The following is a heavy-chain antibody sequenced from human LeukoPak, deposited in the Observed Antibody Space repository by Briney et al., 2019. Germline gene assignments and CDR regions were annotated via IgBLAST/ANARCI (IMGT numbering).Heavy chain of an antibody. CDR1: GGSLSDYY. CDR3: ARGLKHHDKSSGYYLYNFDC. Sequence: SETLSLTCAVQGGSLSDYYWSWIRQPPGKGLEWIGEINHGGSTNYNPSLKSRVSTSVDTSKNQFSLKLRSVTAADTAVYYCARGLKHHDKSSGYYLYNFDCWGQGSLVTVSS. D-gene: IGHD3-22*01. CDR2: INHGGST. V-gene: IGHV4-34*01. J-gene: IGHJ4*02.